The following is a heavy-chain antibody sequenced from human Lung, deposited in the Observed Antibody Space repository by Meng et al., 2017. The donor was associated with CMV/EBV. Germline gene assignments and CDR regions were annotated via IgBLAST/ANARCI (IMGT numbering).Heavy chain of an antibody. CDR1: GYTFSTFD. D-gene: IGHD6-13*01. Sequence: ASVKVSCKASGYTFSTFDINWVRLATGQGLEWMGWMNANSGNTGYAQKFQGRVSMTRDTSTNTAYMQLSSLRSDDTAVYFCARTQIAVEAGGTKTKYYYYGLHVWGQGATVTVSS. V-gene: IGHV1-8*02. CDR2: MNANSGNT. CDR3: ARTQIAVEAGGTKTKYYYYGLHV. J-gene: IGHJ6*02.